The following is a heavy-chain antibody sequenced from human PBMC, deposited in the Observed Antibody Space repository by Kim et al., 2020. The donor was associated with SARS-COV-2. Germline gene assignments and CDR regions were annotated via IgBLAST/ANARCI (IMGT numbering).Heavy chain of an antibody. CDR3: AREGAQRSFDY. CDR2: IWYDGSNK. Sequence: GGSLRLSCAASGFTFSSYGMHWVRQAPGKGLEWVAVIWYDGSNKYYADSVKGRFTISRDNSKNTLYLQMNSLRAEDTAVYYCAREGAQRSFDYWGQGTLVTVSS. J-gene: IGHJ4*02. D-gene: IGHD3-16*01. CDR1: GFTFSSYG. V-gene: IGHV3-33*01.